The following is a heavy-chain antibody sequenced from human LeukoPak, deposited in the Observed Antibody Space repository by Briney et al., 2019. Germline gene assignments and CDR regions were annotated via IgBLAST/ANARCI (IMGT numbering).Heavy chain of an antibody. Sequence: GGSLRLSCAAPGFTFSSYGMHWVRQAPGKGLEWVAVISYDGSNKYYADSVKGRFTISRDNSKNTLYLQMNSLRAEDTAVYYCAKGPSSGWYEYFQHWGQGTLVTVSS. D-gene: IGHD6-19*01. J-gene: IGHJ1*01. CDR3: AKGPSSGWYEYFQH. CDR2: ISYDGSNK. CDR1: GFTFSSYG. V-gene: IGHV3-30*18.